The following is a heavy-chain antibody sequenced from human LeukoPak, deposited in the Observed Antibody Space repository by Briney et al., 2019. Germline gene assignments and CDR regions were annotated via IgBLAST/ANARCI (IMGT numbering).Heavy chain of an antibody. CDR2: ISSSSSYI. CDR3: ARQGGYYYDSSGYYYFDY. CDR1: GFTFSSYS. J-gene: IGHJ4*02. V-gene: IGHV3-21*01. Sequence: GGSLRLSCAASGFTFSSYSMNWVRQAPGKGLEWVSSISSSSSYIYYADSVKGRFTISRDNAKNSLYLQMSSLRGEDTAVYYCARQGGYYYDSSGYYYFDYWGQGTLVTVSS. D-gene: IGHD3-22*01.